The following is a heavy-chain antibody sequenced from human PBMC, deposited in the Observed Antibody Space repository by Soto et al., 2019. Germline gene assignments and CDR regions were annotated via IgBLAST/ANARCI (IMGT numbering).Heavy chain of an antibody. D-gene: IGHD6-13*01. Sequence: EVPLLESGGGLVQPGGSLRLSCAASGFTFSSYAMSWVRQAPGKGLEWVSAISGSGGSTYYADSVKGRFTISRDNSKNTLYVQMNSLRAEDTAVYYCAKDVQQLVRVYWGQGTLVTVSS. CDR1: GFTFSSYA. CDR3: AKDVQQLVRVY. J-gene: IGHJ4*02. CDR2: ISGSGGST. V-gene: IGHV3-23*01.